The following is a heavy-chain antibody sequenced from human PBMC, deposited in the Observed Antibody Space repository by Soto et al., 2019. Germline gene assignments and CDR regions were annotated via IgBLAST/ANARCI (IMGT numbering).Heavy chain of an antibody. J-gene: IGHJ1*01. D-gene: IGHD2-21*02. CDR1: AVMLSTHS. CDR2: ISGRGDDT. V-gene: IGHV3-23*01. Sequence: ARQSRRLSCAASAVMLSTHSMTWVRQAPGKGLEWVSAISGRGDDTYYADSVKGRFTISRDNSKNTVNLQMNSLRAEDTAVYYCANYCGDWRNLHYF. CDR3: ANYCGDWRNLHYF.